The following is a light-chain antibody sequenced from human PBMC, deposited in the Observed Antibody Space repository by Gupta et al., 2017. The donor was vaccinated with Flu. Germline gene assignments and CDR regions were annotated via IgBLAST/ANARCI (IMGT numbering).Light chain of an antibody. V-gene: IGKV1-5*03. CDR3: QQDNGYPPT. J-gene: IGKJ2*01. CDR1: QSISSW. Sequence: DIQMTQSPSTLSASVGDRVTITCRASQSISSWLAWYQQKPGKAPKLLIYKASSLESGVPSRFSGSGSGTEFTLTISSLQPDDFATYYCQQDNGYPPTLGQGTKMEIK. CDR2: KAS.